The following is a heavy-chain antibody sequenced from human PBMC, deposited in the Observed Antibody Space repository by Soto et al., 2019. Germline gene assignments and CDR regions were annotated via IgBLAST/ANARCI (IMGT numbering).Heavy chain of an antibody. CDR3: ARARRDGYRVRVVHFEY. Sequence: PGGSLRLSCAASGFTFSNYAMSWIRQAPGKGLEWVSYISSSSSYTNYADSVKGRFTISRDNAKNSLYLQMNSLRAEDTAVYYCARARRDGYRVRVVHFEYWGQGTLVTVSS. CDR1: GFTFSNYA. J-gene: IGHJ4*02. CDR2: ISSSSSYT. D-gene: IGHD3-10*01. V-gene: IGHV3-11*05.